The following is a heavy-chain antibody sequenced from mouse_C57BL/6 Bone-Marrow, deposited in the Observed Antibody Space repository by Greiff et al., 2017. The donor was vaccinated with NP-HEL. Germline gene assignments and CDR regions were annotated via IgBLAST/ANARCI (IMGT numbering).Heavy chain of an antibody. CDR1: GYTFTSYW. V-gene: IGHV1-69*01. D-gene: IGHD1-1*01. Sequence: QVQLQQPGAELVMPGASVKLSCKASGYTFTSYWTHWVKQRLGQGLEWIGEIDPSDSYTNYNQKFKGKSTLPVDKSSSTAYMQLSSLTSEDSAVYYCARSYYYGSSYGAMDYWGQGTSVTVSS. J-gene: IGHJ4*01. CDR2: IDPSDSYT. CDR3: ARSYYYGSSYGAMDY.